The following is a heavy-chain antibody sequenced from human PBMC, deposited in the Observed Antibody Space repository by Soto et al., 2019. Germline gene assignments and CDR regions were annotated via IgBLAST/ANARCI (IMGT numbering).Heavy chain of an antibody. J-gene: IGHJ4*02. D-gene: IGHD3-9*01. CDR1: GGSFSGYY. CDR3: ARSGILTGPSPGFDY. CDR2: INHSGST. V-gene: IGHV4-34*01. Sequence: SETLSLTCAVYGGSFSGYYWSWIRQPPGKGLEWIGEINHSGSTNYNPSLKSRVTISVDTSKNQFSLKLSSVTAADTAVYYCARSGILTGPSPGFDYWGPGTLVT.